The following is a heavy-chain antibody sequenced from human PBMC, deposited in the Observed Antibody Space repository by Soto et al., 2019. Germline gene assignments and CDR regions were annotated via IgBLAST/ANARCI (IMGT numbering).Heavy chain of an antibody. CDR2: IWYDGSNK. Sequence: QPGGSLRLSCAASGFTFSSYGMHWVRQAPGKGLEWVAVIWYDGSNKYYADSVKGRFTISRDNSKNTLYLQMNSLRAEDTAVYYCARVKSAKPQSRSYYMDVWGKGTTVTVSS. CDR3: ARVKSAKPQSRSYYMDV. J-gene: IGHJ6*03. V-gene: IGHV3-33*01. CDR1: GFTFSSYG.